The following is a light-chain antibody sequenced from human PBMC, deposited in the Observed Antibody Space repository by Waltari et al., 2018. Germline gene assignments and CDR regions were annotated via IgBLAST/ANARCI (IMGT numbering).Light chain of an antibody. Sequence: QSVLTQPPSASGTPGQSVTISCSGSSSNIGSNSVNWYQQLPGSAPKLLIYNDEHRPSGVPDRLSGSKSGTSASLAISGLQSEEEADYYCAAWDDSLNGWVVGGGTKLTVL. CDR2: NDE. CDR1: SSNIGSNS. V-gene: IGLV1-44*01. J-gene: IGLJ3*02. CDR3: AAWDDSLNGWV.